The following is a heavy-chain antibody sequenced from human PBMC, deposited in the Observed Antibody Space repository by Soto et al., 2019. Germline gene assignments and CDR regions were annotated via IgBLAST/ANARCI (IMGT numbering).Heavy chain of an antibody. J-gene: IGHJ3*02. CDR3: ARDQDELLLGYCSGGSCYSFLGAFDI. Sequence: SVKVSCKASGGTFSSCTISWLRQAPGQGLEWMGRIIPILGIANYAQKFQGRVTITADKSTSTAYMELSSLRSEDTAVYYCARDQDELLLGYCSGGSCYSFLGAFDIWGQGTMVTVSS. CDR2: IIPILGIA. D-gene: IGHD2-15*01. CDR1: GGTFSSCT. V-gene: IGHV1-69*04.